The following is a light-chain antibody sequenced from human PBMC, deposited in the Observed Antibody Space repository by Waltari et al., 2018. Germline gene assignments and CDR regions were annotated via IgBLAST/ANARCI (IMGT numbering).Light chain of an antibody. CDR2: CAS. CDR1: QSVFYSSSNKKS. J-gene: IGKJ1*01. V-gene: IGKV4-1*01. CDR3: QQFYSIPPT. Sequence: DIVMNQSPDSLAVSLGERANISCESSQSVFYSSSNKKSLAWYQQKPGQPPKLLIHCASTLASWVPDRFSGSGSGTHFALTISSLQAEDLAVYYCQQFYSIPPTFGQGTKVEI.